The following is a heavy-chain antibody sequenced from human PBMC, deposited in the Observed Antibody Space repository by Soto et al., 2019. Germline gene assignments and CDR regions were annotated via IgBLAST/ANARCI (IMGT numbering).Heavy chain of an antibody. V-gene: IGHV2-5*01. CDR3: AHFSGYEQFDY. CDR1: GFSISTSGEG. J-gene: IGHJ4*02. D-gene: IGHD5-12*01. Sequence: QITLKESGPTLVKPTQTLTLTCTLSGFSISTSGEGVGWIRQPPGQALEWLAVIYWNDDKGYSPSLKSRLTITKDDSKNQVVLTMTNMDPVDTATYYCAHFSGYEQFDYWGQGTLVTVSS. CDR2: IYWNDDK.